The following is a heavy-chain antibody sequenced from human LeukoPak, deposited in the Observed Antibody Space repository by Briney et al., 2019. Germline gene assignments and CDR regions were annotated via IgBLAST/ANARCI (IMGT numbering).Heavy chain of an antibody. Sequence: GGSLRLSCAASGFTFSSYSMNWVRQAPGKGLEWVSYISSSSSTIYYADSVKGRFTISRDNAKNSLYLQMNSLRAEDTAVYYCARDYCSSTSCLNYYYYGMDVWGQGTTDTVSS. CDR3: ARDYCSSTSCLNYYYYGMDV. V-gene: IGHV3-48*01. CDR1: GFTFSSYS. CDR2: ISSSSSTI. D-gene: IGHD2-2*01. J-gene: IGHJ6*02.